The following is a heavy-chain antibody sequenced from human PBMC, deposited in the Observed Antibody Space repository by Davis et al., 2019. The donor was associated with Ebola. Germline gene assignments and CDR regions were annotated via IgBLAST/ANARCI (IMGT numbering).Heavy chain of an antibody. CDR1: GYTFTGYY. J-gene: IGHJ3*02. D-gene: IGHD6-6*01. CDR2: INPNSGGT. CDR3: ARVRQLVRGGAFDI. Sequence: ASVKVSCKASGYTFTGYYMHWVRQAPGQGLEWMGWINPNSGGTNYAQKFQGRVTMTRDTSISTAYMELSRLRSDDTAVYYCARVRQLVRGGAFDIWGQGTMVTVSS. V-gene: IGHV1-2*02.